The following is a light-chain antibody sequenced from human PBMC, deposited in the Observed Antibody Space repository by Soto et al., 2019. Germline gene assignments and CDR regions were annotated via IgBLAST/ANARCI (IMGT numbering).Light chain of an antibody. Sequence: ESVLTQSPGTLSLSPGERATLSCRASQSVSSNYLAWYQQKPGQAHRLLIYGASTRASGIPDRVSGSGSGTDFTLTLSRLEPQDSAMYYCQQYVISVTFGQGTRLEI. V-gene: IGKV3-20*01. CDR2: GAS. J-gene: IGKJ5*01. CDR1: QSVSSNY. CDR3: QQYVISVT.